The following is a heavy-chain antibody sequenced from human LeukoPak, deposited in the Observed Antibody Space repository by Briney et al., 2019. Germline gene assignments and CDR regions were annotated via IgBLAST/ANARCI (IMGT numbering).Heavy chain of an antibody. CDR2: INHSGST. Sequence: KPSETLSLTCAVYGGSFSGYYWSWIRQPPGKGLEWIGEINHSGSTNYNPSHKSRVTISVDTSKNQFSLKLSSVTAADTAVYYCAREDRWGRWFDPWGQGTLVTVSS. D-gene: IGHD3-16*01. V-gene: IGHV4-34*01. CDR3: AREDRWGRWFDP. J-gene: IGHJ5*02. CDR1: GGSFSGYY.